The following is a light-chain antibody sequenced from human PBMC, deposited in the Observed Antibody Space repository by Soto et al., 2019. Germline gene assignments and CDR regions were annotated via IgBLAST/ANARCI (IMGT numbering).Light chain of an antibody. J-gene: IGKJ4*01. CDR3: QQYGSSPGLT. Sequence: EIMLTQSPGTLSLSPGERATLSCRARQSVSSSYLGCYQPKPCTAPSLLIYGASSRATGIPDRFSASGSGTAFTLTITRLEPEDFPVYYCQQYGSSPGLTFAGGTKVDIK. CDR2: GAS. V-gene: IGKV3-20*01. CDR1: QSVSSSY.